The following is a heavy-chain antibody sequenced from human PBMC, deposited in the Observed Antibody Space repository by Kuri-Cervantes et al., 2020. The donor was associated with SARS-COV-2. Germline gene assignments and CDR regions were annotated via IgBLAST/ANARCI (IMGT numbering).Heavy chain of an antibody. Sequence: ASVKVSCKASGYTFTGYYMHRVRQAPGQGLECVGWINPDSGDTNYAQKLHGRVTMARGTSISTAYMGLSRLRADDTDVYYCARVGIYDYSNYRPFDYWGQGTLVTVSS. CDR2: INPDSGDT. CDR1: GYTFTGYY. D-gene: IGHD4-11*01. V-gene: IGHV1-2*02. J-gene: IGHJ4*02. CDR3: ARVGIYDYSNYRPFDY.